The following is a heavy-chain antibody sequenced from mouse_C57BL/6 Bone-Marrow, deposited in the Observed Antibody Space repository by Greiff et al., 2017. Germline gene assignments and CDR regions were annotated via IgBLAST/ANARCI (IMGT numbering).Heavy chain of an antibody. Sequence: QVQLKQPGAELVKPGASVKLSCKASGYTFTSYWMQWVKQRPGQGLEWIGEIDPSDSYTNYNQKFKGKATLTVDTSSSTAYMQLSSLTSEDSAVYYCARPYHYWGQGTSVTVSS. V-gene: IGHV1-50*01. J-gene: IGHJ4*01. CDR3: ARPYHY. CDR2: IDPSDSYT. CDR1: GYTFTSYW.